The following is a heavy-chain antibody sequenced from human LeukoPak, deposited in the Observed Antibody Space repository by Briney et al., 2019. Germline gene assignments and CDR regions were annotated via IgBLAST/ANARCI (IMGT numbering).Heavy chain of an antibody. CDR3: ASARTTAFMDV. J-gene: IGHJ6*04. D-gene: IGHD2-2*01. Sequence: PSETLSLPCTVSGGSISSYYWSWIRQPAGKGLEWIGRIYTSGSTNYNPSLKSRVTMSVDTSKNQFSLELSSVTAADTAVYYCASARTTAFMDVWGKGTTVTVSS. CDR2: IYTSGST. CDR1: GGSISSYY. V-gene: IGHV4-4*07.